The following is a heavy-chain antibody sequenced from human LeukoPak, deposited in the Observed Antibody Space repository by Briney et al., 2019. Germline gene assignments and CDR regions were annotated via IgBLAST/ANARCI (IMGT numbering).Heavy chain of an antibody. CDR3: ARAIEYSIPG. Sequence: NPSETLSLTCAVYGGSFRGYYWSWIRHPPGKGLEWIGEINHSGSTNYNPSLKSRVTISVDTSKNQFSLKLSSVTAADTAVYYCARAIEYSIPGWGQGTLVTVSS. CDR1: GGSFRGYY. V-gene: IGHV4-34*01. J-gene: IGHJ4*02. CDR2: INHSGST. D-gene: IGHD6-6*01.